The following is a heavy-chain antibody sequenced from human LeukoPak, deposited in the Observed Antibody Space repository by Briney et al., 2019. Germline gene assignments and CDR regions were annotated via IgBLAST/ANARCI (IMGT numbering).Heavy chain of an antibody. Sequence: SETLSLTCSASGGSISSYYWSWIRQPPGKGLEWIGYICYSGSTNYNPSLKSRVTISVDTSKNQFSLKLSSVTAADTAVYYCARDPGSIVGATRGWFDPWGQGTLVTVSS. CDR1: GGSISSYY. D-gene: IGHD1-26*01. J-gene: IGHJ5*02. V-gene: IGHV4-59*01. CDR2: ICYSGST. CDR3: ARDPGSIVGATRGWFDP.